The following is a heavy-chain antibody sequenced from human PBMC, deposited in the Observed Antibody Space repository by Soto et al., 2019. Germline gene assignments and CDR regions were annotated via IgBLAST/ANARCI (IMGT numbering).Heavy chain of an antibody. V-gene: IGHV4-39*01. CDR3: ARHPSLGVVPAATRYYYYYMDV. D-gene: IGHD2-2*01. CDR2: IYYSGST. CDR1: GGSISSSSYY. J-gene: IGHJ6*03. Sequence: SETLSLTCTVSGGSISSSSYYWGWIRQPPGKGLEWIGSIYYSGSTYYNPSLKSRVTISVDTSKNQFSLKLSSVTAADTAVYYCARHPSLGVVPAATRYYYYYMDVWHKGTTVTVS.